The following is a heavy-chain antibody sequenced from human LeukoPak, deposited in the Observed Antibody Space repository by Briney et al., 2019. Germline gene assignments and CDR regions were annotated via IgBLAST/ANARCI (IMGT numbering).Heavy chain of an antibody. D-gene: IGHD5-24*01. J-gene: IGHJ4*02. CDR1: GFPFSTYS. CDR3: ARRDGYNTFYFEY. Sequence: GGSLRLSCAASGFPFSTYSMNWVRLAPGKGLEWVSFISNTSGTIYYADSVKGRFTISRDNAKNSLYLQMNSLRAEDTAVYYCARRDGYNTFYFEYWGQGTLATVSS. CDR2: ISNTSGTI. V-gene: IGHV3-48*04.